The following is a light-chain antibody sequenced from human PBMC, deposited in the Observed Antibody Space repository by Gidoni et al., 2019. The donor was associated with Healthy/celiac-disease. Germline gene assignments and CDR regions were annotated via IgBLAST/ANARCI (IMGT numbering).Light chain of an antibody. J-gene: IGLJ3*02. CDR1: SGINVGTYR. CDR2: YKSDSDT. Sequence: QAVLTQPAPLSASPGASSRLHCTLRSGINVGTYRLYWYQQRPGSHPQYLLRYKSDSDTQQGSGVPSRFSGSKDASANAGILLISGLQSEDEADYYCMIWHSSAWVFGGGTKLTVL. CDR3: MIWHSSAWV. V-gene: IGLV5-45*01.